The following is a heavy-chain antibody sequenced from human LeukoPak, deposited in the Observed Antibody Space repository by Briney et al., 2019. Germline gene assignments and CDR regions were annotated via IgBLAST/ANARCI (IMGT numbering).Heavy chain of an antibody. J-gene: IGHJ4*02. CDR1: GFSFGNAW. V-gene: IGHV4-4*02. Sequence: GSLRLSCAASGFSFGNAWMTWVRQPPGKGLEWIGEIYHSGSTNYNPSLKSRVTISVDKSKNQFSLKLSSVTAADTAVYYCAREEMATTGIDYWGQGTLVTVSS. CDR2: IYHSGST. D-gene: IGHD5-24*01. CDR3: AREEMATTGIDY.